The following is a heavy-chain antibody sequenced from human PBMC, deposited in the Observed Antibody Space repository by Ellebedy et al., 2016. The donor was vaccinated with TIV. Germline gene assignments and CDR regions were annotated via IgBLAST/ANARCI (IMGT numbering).Heavy chain of an antibody. CDR2: VDHIGKT. Sequence: SETLSLTCSVSGGAIGTYYWSWVRQSPGKGLEWIGYVDHIGKTNDNPSFKSRATISVDTPKNQFSLKLSSVTAADTAVYYCAALQWLAPAWYFDLWGRGTLVTVSS. CDR3: AALQWLAPAWYFDL. V-gene: IGHV4-59*08. CDR1: GGAIGTYY. D-gene: IGHD6-19*01. J-gene: IGHJ2*01.